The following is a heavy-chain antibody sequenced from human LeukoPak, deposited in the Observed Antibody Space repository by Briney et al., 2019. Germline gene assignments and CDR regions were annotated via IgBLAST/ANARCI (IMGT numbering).Heavy chain of an antibody. D-gene: IGHD6-13*01. CDR3: ASPMIAAAGSPDAFDI. CDR1: GGSISSSSYY. J-gene: IGHJ3*02. CDR2: IYYSGST. V-gene: IGHV4-39*01. Sequence: SETLSLTCTVSGGSISSSSYYWGWIRQPPGKGLEWIGSIYYSGSTYYNPSLKSRVTISVDTSKNQFSLKLSSVTAADTAVYYCASPMIAAAGSPDAFDIWGQGTMVTVSS.